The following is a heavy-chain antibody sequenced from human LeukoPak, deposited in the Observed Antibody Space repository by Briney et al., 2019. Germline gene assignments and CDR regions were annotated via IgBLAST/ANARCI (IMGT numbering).Heavy chain of an antibody. CDR2: IYTSGST. Sequence: SGTLSLTCTVSGGSISSGSYYWSWIRQPAGKGLEWIGRIYTSGSTNYNPSLKSRVTISVDTSKNQFSLKLSSVTAADTAVYYCARDRDYGRYFDYWGQGTLVTVSS. CDR1: GGSISSGSYY. CDR3: ARDRDYGRYFDY. V-gene: IGHV4-61*02. J-gene: IGHJ4*02. D-gene: IGHD4-17*01.